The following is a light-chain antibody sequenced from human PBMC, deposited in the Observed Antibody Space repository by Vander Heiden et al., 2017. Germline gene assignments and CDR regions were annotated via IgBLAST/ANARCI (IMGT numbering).Light chain of an antibody. J-gene: IGKJ1*01. Sequence: IVMTQSPDSLAVSLGERDTINCKSSQSVLHSPNNKNSLAWYQQKPGQPPKLLIYWASTRESGVPDRFSGSGSGTDFTLTISSLQAEDVAIYYCQEYYNDGAFGQGTKVEIK. CDR3: QEYYNDGA. V-gene: IGKV4-1*01. CDR2: WAS. CDR1: QSVLHSPNNKNS.